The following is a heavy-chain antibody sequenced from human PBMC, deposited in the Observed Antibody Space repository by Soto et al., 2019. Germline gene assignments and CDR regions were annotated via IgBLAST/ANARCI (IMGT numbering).Heavy chain of an antibody. V-gene: IGHV1-69*13. Sequence: SVKVSCKASGGTFSSYAISWVRQAPGQGLEWMGGIIPIFGTANYAQKFQGRVTITADESTSTAYMELSSLRSEDTAVYYCARDRYDSSGCLDYWGQGTLVTVSS. J-gene: IGHJ4*02. CDR3: ARDRYDSSGCLDY. CDR1: GGTFSSYA. CDR2: IIPIFGTA. D-gene: IGHD3-22*01.